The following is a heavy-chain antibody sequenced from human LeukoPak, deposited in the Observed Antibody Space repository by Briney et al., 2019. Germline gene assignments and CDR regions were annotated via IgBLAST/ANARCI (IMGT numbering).Heavy chain of an antibody. CDR2: IYYSGGT. D-gene: IGHD3-10*01. Sequence: ASETLSLTCTVFGGSISSYYWSWIRQPPGKGLEWIGYIYYSGGTNYNPSLKSRVTISVDTSKNQFSLKLSSVTAADTAVYYCARQRAGFGEQYVNYYYGMDVWGQGTTVTVSS. V-gene: IGHV4-59*08. CDR1: GGSISSYY. J-gene: IGHJ6*02. CDR3: ARQRAGFGEQYVNYYYGMDV.